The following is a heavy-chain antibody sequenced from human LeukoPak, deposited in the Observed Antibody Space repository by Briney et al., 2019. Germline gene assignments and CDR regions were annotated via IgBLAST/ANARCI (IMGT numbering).Heavy chain of an antibody. CDR2: ISWDGGST. Sequence: GGSLRLSCAASGFTFDDYTMPWVRQAPGKGLEWVSLISWDGGSTYYADSVKGRFTISRDNSKNSLYLQMNSLRTEDTALYYCAKEEAARYGMDVWGQGTTVTVSS. J-gene: IGHJ6*02. D-gene: IGHD6-6*01. V-gene: IGHV3-43*01. CDR1: GFTFDDYT. CDR3: AKEEAARYGMDV.